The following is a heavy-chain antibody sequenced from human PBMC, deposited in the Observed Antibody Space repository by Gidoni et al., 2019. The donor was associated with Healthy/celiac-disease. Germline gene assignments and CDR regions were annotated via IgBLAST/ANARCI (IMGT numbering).Heavy chain of an antibody. CDR3: ARDYDFWSGYLKEDYYYYGMDV. CDR1: GFTFSSYS. D-gene: IGHD3-3*01. CDR2: ISSSSSTI. J-gene: IGHJ6*02. Sequence: EVQLVESGGGLVQPGGSLRLSCAASGFTFSSYSMNWVRQAPGKGLEWVSYISSSSSTIYYADSVKGRFTISRDNAKNSLYLQMNSLRAEATAVYYCARDYDFWSGYLKEDYYYYGMDVWGQGTTVTVSS. V-gene: IGHV3-48*01.